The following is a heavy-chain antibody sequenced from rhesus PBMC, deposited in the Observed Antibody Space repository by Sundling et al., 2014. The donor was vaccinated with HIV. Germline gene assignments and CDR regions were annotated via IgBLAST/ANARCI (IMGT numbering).Heavy chain of an antibody. J-gene: IGHJ4*01. CDR3: AKAGMPGGPLDY. D-gene: IGHD6-13*01. V-gene: IGHV3-103*01. CDR2: ISSGGNT. Sequence: EVQLVESGGGLAKPGGSLKLSCEVSTSIFSSYAMHWVRQAPGKGLEWVSVISSGGNTYYADSVKGRFTVFRDNSKNTLSLQMNSLKPEDTAVYYCAKAGMPGGPLDYWGQGVLVTVSS. CDR1: TSIFSSYA.